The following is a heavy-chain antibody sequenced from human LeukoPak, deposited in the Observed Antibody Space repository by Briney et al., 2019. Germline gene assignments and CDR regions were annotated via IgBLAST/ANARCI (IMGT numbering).Heavy chain of an antibody. J-gene: IGHJ4*02. CDR1: GASMSSGSYY. CDR3: ARGGYGSGTYYFDY. Sequence: SQTLSLTCTVSGASMSSGSYYWSWIRQPAGKGLEWIGRIYTSGSTNYNPSLKSRVSISVDTSKNQFSLNLSSVTAADTAVYYCARGGYGSGTYYFDYWGQGTLVTVSS. CDR2: IYTSGST. V-gene: IGHV4-61*02. D-gene: IGHD3-10*01.